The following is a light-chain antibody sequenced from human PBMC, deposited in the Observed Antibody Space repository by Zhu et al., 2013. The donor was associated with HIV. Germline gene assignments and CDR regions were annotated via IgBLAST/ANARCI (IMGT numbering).Light chain of an antibody. J-gene: IGKJ4*01. CDR1: QSVRSN. V-gene: IGKV3-15*01. Sequence: IVLAQSPGTLSLSPGETAILSCRASQSVRSNYLAWYQHKPGQAARLLIYAVSIRATGIPSRFSGSGSETDFTLTISSLQSEDFAVYYCQQYTHRPPLTFGGGTRVEIK. CDR2: AVS. CDR3: QQYTHRPPLT.